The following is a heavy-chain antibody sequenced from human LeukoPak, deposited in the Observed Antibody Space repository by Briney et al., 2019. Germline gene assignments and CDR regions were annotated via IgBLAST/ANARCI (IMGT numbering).Heavy chain of an antibody. V-gene: IGHV5-51*01. CDR3: ARRYCSAGSCLDY. J-gene: IGHJ4*02. Sequence: GESLKISCKSSGYRFISYWISWVRQMPGKGLDWMGIISPGDSGTRYSPSFQAQVTISADKSISTAYLQWSRLKASDTAMYYCARRYCSAGSCLDYWGQGTLVTVSS. CDR1: GYRFISYW. CDR2: ISPGDSGT. D-gene: IGHD2-15*01.